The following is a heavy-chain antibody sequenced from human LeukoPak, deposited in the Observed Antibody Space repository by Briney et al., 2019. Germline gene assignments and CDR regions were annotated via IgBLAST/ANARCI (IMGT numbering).Heavy chain of an antibody. V-gene: IGHV3-30*02. CDR3: VRDFEWGFDH. CDR2: IRNVGNNK. D-gene: IGHD3-9*01. Sequence: GGSLRLSCAASGFTFNSYGMHWVRQAPGKGLEWVAFIRNVGNNKYHADSVKGRFTISRDNSKSTQYLQMNSLRAEDTALYYCVRDFEWGFDHWGQGTLVTVSS. J-gene: IGHJ4*02. CDR1: GFTFNSYG.